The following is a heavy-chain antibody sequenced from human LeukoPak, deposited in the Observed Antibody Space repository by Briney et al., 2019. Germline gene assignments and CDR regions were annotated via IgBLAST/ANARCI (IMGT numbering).Heavy chain of an antibody. CDR2: IYYSGST. J-gene: IGHJ6*03. Sequence: SETLSLTCTVSDGSISTSDYYWGWIRQPPGKGLEWIGSIYYSGSTNYNPSLKSRVTISVDTSKNQFSLKLSSVTAVDTAVYYCARTTIIAAAGTNAYYYYMDVWGKGTTVTVSS. D-gene: IGHD6-13*01. CDR1: DGSISTSDYY. CDR3: ARTTIIAAAGTNAYYYYMDV. V-gene: IGHV4-39*07.